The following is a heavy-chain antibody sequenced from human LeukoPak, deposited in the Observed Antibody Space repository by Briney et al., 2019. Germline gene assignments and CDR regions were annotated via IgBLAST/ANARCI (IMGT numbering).Heavy chain of an antibody. CDR1: GFTFSSYD. CDR2: IKQDGSEK. J-gene: IGHJ4*02. V-gene: IGHV3-7*01. Sequence: PGGSLRLSCAASGFTFSSYDMHWVRQAPGKGLEWVANIKQDGSEKYYVDSVKGRFTISRDNDKNSLFLQMTSLGAEDTAVYYCARVGGRYSPLGYWGQGTLVTVSS. CDR3: ARVGGRYSPLGY. D-gene: IGHD3-16*02.